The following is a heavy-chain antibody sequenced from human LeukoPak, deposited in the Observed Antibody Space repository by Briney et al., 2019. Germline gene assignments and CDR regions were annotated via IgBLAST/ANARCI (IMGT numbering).Heavy chain of an antibody. V-gene: IGHV1-24*01. CDR3: AATSFRSGSLSGVHGYLYMEG. Sequence: ASVKVSCKVSGHTLTELSMHWVRQAPGKGLEWMGGFDPEDGETIYAQKFQGRVTMTEDTSTDTAYMELSSLRSEDTAVYYCAATSFRSGSLSGVHGYLYMEGWGKGTTVFVSS. CDR1: GHTLTELS. D-gene: IGHD3-3*01. CDR2: FDPEDGET. J-gene: IGHJ6*03.